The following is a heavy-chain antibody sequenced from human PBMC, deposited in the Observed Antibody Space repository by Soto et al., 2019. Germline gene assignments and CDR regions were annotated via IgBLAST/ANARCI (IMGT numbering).Heavy chain of an antibody. CDR1: GYSFTSYG. D-gene: IGHD6-19*01. CDR2: IHPRGGST. Sequence: ASVKVSCKASGYSFTSYGISWVRQAPGQGLEWMGIIHPRGGSTTYAQKVLGRVTMTTDTSTSTAYMGLRSLRSDDTAVYYCARAGAEISSGWYYVLSRHAFDIWGQ. CDR3: ARAGAEISSGWYYVLSRHAFDI. V-gene: IGHV1-18*01. J-gene: IGHJ3*02.